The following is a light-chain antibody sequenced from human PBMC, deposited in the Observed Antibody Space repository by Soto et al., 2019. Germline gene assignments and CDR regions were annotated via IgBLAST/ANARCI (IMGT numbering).Light chain of an antibody. V-gene: IGKV3-20*01. Sequence: EIVLTQSPGALSLSPGERATLSCRASQSVAGSYLAWYQQKPGQAPRLLIYGASSSATGIPARFGGSGSGSAFTLTISRLEPEDFAVYYCQQYGRSPLTFGPGTKLDI. CDR3: QQYGRSPLT. CDR1: QSVAGSY. CDR2: GAS. J-gene: IGKJ3*01.